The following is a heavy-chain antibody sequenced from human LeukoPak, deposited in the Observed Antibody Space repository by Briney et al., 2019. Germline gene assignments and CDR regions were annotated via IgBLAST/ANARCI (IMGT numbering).Heavy chain of an antibody. CDR1: GGSISSSSYY. CDR3: ARERVGEQLNFPHNWFDP. CDR2: IYYSGST. V-gene: IGHV4-39*07. Sequence: PSETLSLTCTVSGGSISSSSYYWGWIRQPPGKGLEWIGSIYYSGSTYYNPSLKSRVTISVDTSKNQFSLKLSSVTAADTAVYYCARERVGEQLNFPHNWFDPWGQGTLVTVSS. D-gene: IGHD6-6*01. J-gene: IGHJ5*02.